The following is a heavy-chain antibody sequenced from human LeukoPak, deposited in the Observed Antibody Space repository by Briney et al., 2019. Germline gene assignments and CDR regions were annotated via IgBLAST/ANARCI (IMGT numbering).Heavy chain of an antibody. J-gene: IGHJ4*02. Sequence: GRSLGLSCAASGFTFSSYGMHWVRQAPGKGLEWVAVISYDGSNKYYADSVKGRFTISRDNSKNTLYLQMNSLRAEDTAVYYCAKGELWELLPFDYWGQGTLVTVSS. V-gene: IGHV3-30*18. CDR3: AKGELWELLPFDY. CDR2: ISYDGSNK. CDR1: GFTFSSYG. D-gene: IGHD1-26*01.